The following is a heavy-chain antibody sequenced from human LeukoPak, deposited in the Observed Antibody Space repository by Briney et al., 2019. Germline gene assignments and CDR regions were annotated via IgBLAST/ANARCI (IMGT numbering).Heavy chain of an antibody. J-gene: IGHJ3*02. D-gene: IGHD1-1*01. CDR1: GGSISSSSYY. CDR3: ASTFSRWERIPGGLQLERRAFDI. V-gene: IGHV4-39*07. Sequence: SETLSLTCTVSGGSISSSSYYWGWIRQPPGKGLEWIGSIYYSGSTYYNPSLKSRVTISVDTSKNQFSLKLSSVTAADTAVYYCASTFSRWERIPGGLQLERRAFDIWGQGTMVTVSS. CDR2: IYYSGST.